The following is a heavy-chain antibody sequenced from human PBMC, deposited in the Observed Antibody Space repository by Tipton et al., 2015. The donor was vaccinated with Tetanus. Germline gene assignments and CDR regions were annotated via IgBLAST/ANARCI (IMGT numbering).Heavy chain of an antibody. CDR3: AREADCSGGSCFSGDFDN. V-gene: IGHV3-33*01. CDR1: GFIFSSYG. J-gene: IGHJ4*02. D-gene: IGHD2-15*01. CDR2: SWYDGTDQ. Sequence: CAASGFIFSSYGIHWVRQAPGKGLEWVAVSWYDGTDQYYADSVKGRFTLSRDNSKNTLYLEMNSLRAEDTALYYRAREADCSGGSCFSGDFDNWGQGTQVTVSS.